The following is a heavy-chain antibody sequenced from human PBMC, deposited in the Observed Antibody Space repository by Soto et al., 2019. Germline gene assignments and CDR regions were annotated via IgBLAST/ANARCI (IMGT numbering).Heavy chain of an antibody. CDR3: ARYGRAYDFWSGYYFDY. D-gene: IGHD3-3*01. J-gene: IGHJ4*02. CDR2: IKQDGSEK. CDR1: GFTFSSYW. V-gene: IGHV3-7*01. Sequence: GGSLRLSCAASGFTFSSYWMSWVRQAPGKGLEWVANIKQDGSEKYYVDSVKGRFTISRDNAKNSLYLQMNSLRAEDTAVYYCARYGRAYDFWSGYYFDYWGQGTLVTVSS.